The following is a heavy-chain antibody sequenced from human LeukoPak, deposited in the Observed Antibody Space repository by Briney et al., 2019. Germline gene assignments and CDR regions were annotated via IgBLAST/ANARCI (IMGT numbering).Heavy chain of an antibody. J-gene: IGHJ4*02. Sequence: AGGSLRLSCAASGFTFSSYSMNWVRQAPGKGLVWVSRIYGDESITNYADSVKGRFTNSRDNAKHTLYLQMNSLRAEDTAVYYCAREVGSGNSDRYFDSWGQGTLVTVSS. CDR2: IYGDESIT. CDR1: GFTFSSYS. D-gene: IGHD3-10*01. V-gene: IGHV3-74*01. CDR3: AREVGSGNSDRYFDS.